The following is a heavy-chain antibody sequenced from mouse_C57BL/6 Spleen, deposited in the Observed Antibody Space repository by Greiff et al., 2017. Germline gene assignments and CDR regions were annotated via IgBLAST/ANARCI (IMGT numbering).Heavy chain of an antibody. V-gene: IGHV7-3*01. CDR1: GFTFTDYY. CDR3: ARYLYDYDGYFDV. Sequence: EVKLVESGGGLVQPGGSLSLSCAASGFTFTDYYMSWVRQPPGKALEWLGFIRNKANGYTTEYSASVKGRFTISRDNSQSILYLQMNALRAEDSATYYCARYLYDYDGYFDVWGTGTTVTVSS. D-gene: IGHD2-4*01. CDR2: IRNKANGYTT. J-gene: IGHJ1*03.